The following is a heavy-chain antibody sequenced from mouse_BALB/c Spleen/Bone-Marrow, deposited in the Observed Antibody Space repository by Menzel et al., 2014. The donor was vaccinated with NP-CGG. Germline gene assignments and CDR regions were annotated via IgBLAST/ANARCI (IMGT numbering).Heavy chain of an antibody. CDR1: GYTFTTYP. CDR3: TRGGGFAY. Sequence: VQLVESGAELVKPGASVKMSCKAFGYTFTTYPIEWMKQNHGKSLEWIGNFHPYNDDTKYNEKFKGKAKLTVEKSSSTVFLGLSRLTSDGAGFYCCTRGGGFAYWGQGALVTVSA. J-gene: IGHJ3*01. V-gene: IGHV1-47*01. CDR2: FHPYNDDT.